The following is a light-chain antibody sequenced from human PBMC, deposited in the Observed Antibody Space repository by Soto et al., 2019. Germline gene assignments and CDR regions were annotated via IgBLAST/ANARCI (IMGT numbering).Light chain of an antibody. Sequence: DFQMTKSPSSLSASVGDRVTFTCRASESINNCLSWFQQKPGQAPKLLIYAASSLQSGDPSRFSGSGSGTDFILTIDSLQPEDFATYYWQQTYIAPATFGQGTKVGVK. CDR2: AAS. CDR1: ESINNC. V-gene: IGKV1-39*01. J-gene: IGKJ1*01. CDR3: QQTYIAPAT.